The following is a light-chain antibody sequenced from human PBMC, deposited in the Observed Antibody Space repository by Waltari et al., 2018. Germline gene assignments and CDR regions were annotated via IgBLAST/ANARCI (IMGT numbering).Light chain of an antibody. CDR2: GAS. V-gene: IGKV3-11*01. CDR1: QSVSNY. CDR3: QQRSNWPLT. Sequence: SCGASQSVSNYLAWYQQRAGQAPRLLIYGASNRATGIPARFSGSGSGTDFTLTISSLEPEDFAVYYCQQRSNWPLTFGGGTKVEIK. J-gene: IGKJ4*01.